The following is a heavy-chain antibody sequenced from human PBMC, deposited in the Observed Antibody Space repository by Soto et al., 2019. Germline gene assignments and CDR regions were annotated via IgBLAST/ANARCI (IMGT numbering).Heavy chain of an antibody. CDR2: IIPILGIA. D-gene: IGHD5-12*01. V-gene: IGHV1-69*08. Sequence: QVQLVQSGAEVKKPGSSVKVSCKASGGTFSSYTISWVRQAPGQGLEWMGRIIPILGIANYAQKFQGRVTITADKSTSTAYMELSSLRSEDTAVYYCAREVATTDYFDYWGQGTLVTVSS. CDR1: GGTFSSYT. CDR3: AREVATTDYFDY. J-gene: IGHJ4*02.